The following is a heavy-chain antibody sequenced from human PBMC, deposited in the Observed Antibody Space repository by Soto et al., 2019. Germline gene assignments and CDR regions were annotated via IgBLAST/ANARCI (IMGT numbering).Heavy chain of an antibody. CDR2: IYWDDDK. Sequence: QITLKESGPTLVKPTQTLTLTCTFSGFSLSTSRVGVGWIRQPPGKALEWLALIYWDDDKRYSPSLKSRLTITKDTSKNQVVLTMTNMDPVDTATYYCAHMITYYDFWSGYYTANELWFDPWGQGTLVTVSS. CDR3: AHMITYYDFWSGYYTANELWFDP. V-gene: IGHV2-5*02. J-gene: IGHJ5*02. CDR1: GFSLSTSRVG. D-gene: IGHD3-3*01.